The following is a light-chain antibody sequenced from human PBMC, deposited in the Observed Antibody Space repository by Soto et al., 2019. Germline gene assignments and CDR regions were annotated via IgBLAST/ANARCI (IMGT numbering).Light chain of an antibody. Sequence: QSALTQPPSASGSPGQSVTISCTGASSDVGGYNFVSWYQQHPGKAPKLMIYDVTKRPSGVPDRFSGSKSGNTASLTVSGXXXXXXADYYCSSYAGSSVPVAFGGGTKLTVL. V-gene: IGLV2-8*01. J-gene: IGLJ2*01. CDR2: DVT. CDR3: SSYAGSSVPVA. CDR1: SSDVGGYNF.